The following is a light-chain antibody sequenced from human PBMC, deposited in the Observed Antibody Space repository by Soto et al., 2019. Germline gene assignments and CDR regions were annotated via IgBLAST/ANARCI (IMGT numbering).Light chain of an antibody. V-gene: IGLV7-46*01. CDR2: DTN. CDR3: LLEYTERRL. J-gene: IGLJ3*02. CDR1: AGPVTNTHW. Sequence: QAVVTQEPSLTVSPGGTVTLTCDSSAGPVTNTHWPYWFQQKPGQVPRPLIYDTNNKYPWTPARFSGSLLGGKAALTLSGAQPEDEAEYFCLLEYTERRLFGGGTKLTVL.